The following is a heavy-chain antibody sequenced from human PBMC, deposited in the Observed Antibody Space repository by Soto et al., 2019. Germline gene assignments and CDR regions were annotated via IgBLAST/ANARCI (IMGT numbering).Heavy chain of an antibody. D-gene: IGHD3-3*01. CDR2: IYYSGST. CDR1: GGSISSSSYY. J-gene: IGHJ4*02. Sequence: QLQLQESGPGLVKPSETLSLTCTVSGGSISSSSYYWGWIRQPPGKGLEWIGSIYYSGSTYYNPSLKSRVTISVDTSKNQFSLKLSSVTAADTAXXYCAXRXXGTXGAXFGVPPTVIASGWGQGTLVTVSS. V-gene: IGHV4-39*01. CDR3: AXRXXGTXGAXFGVPPTVIASG.